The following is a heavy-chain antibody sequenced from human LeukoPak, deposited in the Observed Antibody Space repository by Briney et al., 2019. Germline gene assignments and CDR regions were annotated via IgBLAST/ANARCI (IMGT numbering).Heavy chain of an antibody. CDR2: NYTSGST. Sequence: SETLSLTCTVSGGSISSYYWSWLRQPAGKGLEWIGRNYTSGSTNYNPSLKSRVTMSVDTSKNQLSLKLSSVTAADTAVYYCARDGDLGIFDYWGQGTLVTVSS. V-gene: IGHV4-4*07. CDR1: GGSISSYY. J-gene: IGHJ4*02. CDR3: ARDGDLGIFDY. D-gene: IGHD3-16*01.